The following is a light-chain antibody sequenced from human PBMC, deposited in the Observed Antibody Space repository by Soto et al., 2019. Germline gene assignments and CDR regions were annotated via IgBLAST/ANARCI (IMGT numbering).Light chain of an antibody. CDR2: EAS. Sequence: DIQMTRSPSTLSASVWDRVTITGRAIQSISSWLAWYQQKPGKAPKLLIYEASSLESGVPSRFSGSGSGTEFTLTISRLEPEDFAVRYCQQYGSSPPFGQGTKVDI. V-gene: IGKV1-5*03. CDR3: QQYGSSPP. CDR1: QSISSW. J-gene: IGKJ1*01.